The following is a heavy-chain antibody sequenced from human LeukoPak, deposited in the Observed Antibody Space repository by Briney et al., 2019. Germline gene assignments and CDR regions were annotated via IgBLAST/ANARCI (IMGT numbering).Heavy chain of an antibody. V-gene: IGHV4-30-4*08. CDR2: IYHSGTT. Sequence: TLSLTCTVSGDSINSGEHYWSWIRQPPGKGLEWIGHIYHSGTTYYNPSVKSRMTISVDTSKNQFSLNLRSVTAVDTAVYYCARVQYCSGGSCHNLRLFDQWGQGTLVTVSS. CDR3: ARVQYCSGGSCHNLRLFDQ. D-gene: IGHD2-15*01. J-gene: IGHJ4*02. CDR1: GDSINSGEHY.